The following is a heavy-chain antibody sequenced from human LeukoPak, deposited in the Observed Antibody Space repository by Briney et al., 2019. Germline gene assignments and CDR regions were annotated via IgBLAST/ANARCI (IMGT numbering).Heavy chain of an antibody. D-gene: IGHD2-21*01. J-gene: IGHJ4*02. Sequence: PSETLSLTCTVSGGSISSYYWSWIRQPPGKGLEWIGYIYTSGSTNYNPSLKSRVTISVDTSKNQFSLKLSPVTAADTAVYYCARLIRRNYFDYWGQGTLVTVSS. CDR1: GGSISSYY. CDR2: IYTSGST. V-gene: IGHV4-4*09. CDR3: ARLIRRNYFDY.